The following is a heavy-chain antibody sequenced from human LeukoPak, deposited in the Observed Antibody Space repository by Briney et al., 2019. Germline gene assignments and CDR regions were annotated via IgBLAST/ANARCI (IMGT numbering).Heavy chain of an antibody. CDR3: ARVTSGGNFDI. Sequence: SETLSLTCTVSGGSISSYYWSWIRQPPGKGLEWIGYIYYSGSTNYNPSLKSRVTISVDTSKNQFSLKLSSVTAADTAVYYCARVTSGGNFDIWGQGTMVTVSS. D-gene: IGHD3-16*01. V-gene: IGHV4-59*01. J-gene: IGHJ3*02. CDR2: IYYSGST. CDR1: GGSISSYY.